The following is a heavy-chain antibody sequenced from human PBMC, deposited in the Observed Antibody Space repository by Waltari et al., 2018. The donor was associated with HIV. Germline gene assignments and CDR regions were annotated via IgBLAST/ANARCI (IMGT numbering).Heavy chain of an antibody. D-gene: IGHD6-19*01. Sequence: QVQLQESGPGLVKPSETLSLTCTVSGGSISSYYWSWIRQPPGKGLEWIGYIYYSGSTNYNPSLKSRVTISVDTSKNQFSLKLSSVTAADTAVYYCARSPGIAVAGFDYWGQGTLVTVSS. V-gene: IGHV4-59*01. CDR3: ARSPGIAVAGFDY. J-gene: IGHJ4*02. CDR2: IYYSGST. CDR1: GGSISSYY.